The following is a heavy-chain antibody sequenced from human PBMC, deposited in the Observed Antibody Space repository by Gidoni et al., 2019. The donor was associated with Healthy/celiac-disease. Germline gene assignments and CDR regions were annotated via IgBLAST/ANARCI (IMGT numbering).Heavy chain of an antibody. J-gene: IGHJ4*02. Sequence: QVQLQQWGAGLLKPSETLSLTCAVYGGSFSGYYWSWIRQPPGKGLEWIGEINHSGSTNYNPSLKSQVTISVDTSKNQFSLKLSSVTAADTAVYYCARGRTYYDILTGYYRYFDYWGQGTLVTVSS. V-gene: IGHV4-34*01. D-gene: IGHD3-9*01. CDR2: INHSGST. CDR1: GGSFSGYY. CDR3: ARGRTYYDILTGYYRYFDY.